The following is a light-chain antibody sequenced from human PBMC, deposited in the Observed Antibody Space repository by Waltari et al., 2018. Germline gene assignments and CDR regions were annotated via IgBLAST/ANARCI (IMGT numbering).Light chain of an antibody. Sequence: ERVLTQSPRTLSLSPGERATLSCRARQSIGSNDLALYQQRPGQAPRLLIYAASSRATGIPDRFSGGASGTDFTLTISRLEPEDFAVYFCQQYNNSPWTFGQGTKVEIK. J-gene: IGKJ1*01. CDR2: AAS. CDR1: QSIGSND. V-gene: IGKV3-20*01. CDR3: QQYNNSPWT.